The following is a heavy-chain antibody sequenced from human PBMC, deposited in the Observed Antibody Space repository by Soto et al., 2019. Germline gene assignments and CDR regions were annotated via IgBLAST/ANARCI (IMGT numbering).Heavy chain of an antibody. D-gene: IGHD3-3*01. CDR3: ARGGQDFWSGSFDY. V-gene: IGHV4-4*07. J-gene: IGHJ4*02. Sequence: SETLSLTCTVSGGSISNYFCNWIRQPAGKGLEWIGRIDNSGSTNYNPSLKSRITMSADTSRNQFSLKLNSVTAADTAVYYCARGGQDFWSGSFDYWGQGALVTVSS. CDR2: IDNSGST. CDR1: GGSISNYF.